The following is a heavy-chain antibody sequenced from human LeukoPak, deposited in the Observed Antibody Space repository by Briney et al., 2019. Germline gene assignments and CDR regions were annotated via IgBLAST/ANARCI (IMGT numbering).Heavy chain of an antibody. CDR3: AKALFWSGSLDDAFDI. J-gene: IGHJ3*02. V-gene: IGHV3-9*03. Sequence: GGSLRLSCAASGFTFDDYAMHWVRQAPGKGLEWVSGISWNSGSIGYADSVKGRFTISRDNAKNSLYLQMNSLRAEDMALYYCAKALFWSGSLDDAFDIWGQGTMVTVSS. CDR1: GFTFDDYA. CDR2: ISWNSGSI. D-gene: IGHD3-3*01.